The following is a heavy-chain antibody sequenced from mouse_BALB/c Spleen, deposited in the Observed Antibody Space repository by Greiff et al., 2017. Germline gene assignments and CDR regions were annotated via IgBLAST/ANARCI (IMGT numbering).Heavy chain of an antibody. CDR1: GYAFTNYL. Sequence: QVQLKQSGAELVRPGTSVKVSCKASGYAFTNYLIEWVKQRPGQGLEWIGVINPGSGGTNYNEKFKGKATLTADKSSSTAYMQLSSLTSDDSAVYFCARRYGNYTWFAYWGQGTLVTVSA. CDR2: INPGSGGT. D-gene: IGHD2-1*01. CDR3: ARRYGNYTWFAY. V-gene: IGHV1-54*03. J-gene: IGHJ3*01.